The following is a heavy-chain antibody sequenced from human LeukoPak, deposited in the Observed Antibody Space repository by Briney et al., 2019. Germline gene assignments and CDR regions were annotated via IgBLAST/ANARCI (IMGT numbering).Heavy chain of an antibody. Sequence: PGGSLRLSCAASGFTFSSYTMNWVRQAPGKGLEWVSYISSSSSYIYYADSVKGRFTISRDNAENSLYLQMDSLRAEDTAMYYCARGTGSYYSLGYWGQGTLVTVSS. J-gene: IGHJ4*02. CDR1: GFTFSSYT. D-gene: IGHD1-26*01. V-gene: IGHV3-21*01. CDR2: ISSSSSYI. CDR3: ARGTGSYYSLGY.